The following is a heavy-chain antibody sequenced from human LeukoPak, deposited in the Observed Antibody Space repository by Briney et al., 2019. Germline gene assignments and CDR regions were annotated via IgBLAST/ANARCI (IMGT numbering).Heavy chain of an antibody. Sequence: PSESLSLTCTVSGGSISSYYWSWIRQPPGKGLEWIGYIYYSGSTNYNPSLKSRDTISVDTSKNQFSLKLSSVTAADTAVYYCARHPPTYYDILTGYSSVGGFDYWGQGTLVTVSS. D-gene: IGHD3-9*01. CDR1: GGSISSYY. CDR2: IYYSGST. J-gene: IGHJ4*02. CDR3: ARHPPTYYDILTGYSSVGGFDY. V-gene: IGHV4-59*08.